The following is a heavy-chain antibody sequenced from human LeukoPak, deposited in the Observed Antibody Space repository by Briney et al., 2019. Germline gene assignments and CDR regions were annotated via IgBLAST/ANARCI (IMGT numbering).Heavy chain of an antibody. CDR2: INHSGST. V-gene: IGHV4-34*01. D-gene: IGHD6-13*01. CDR1: GGSFSGYY. Sequence: SETLSLTCAVYGGSFSGYYWSWIRQPPGKGLEWIGEINHSGSTNYNPSLKSRVTISVDTSKNQFSLKLSSVTAADTAVYYCARELRAAAGYYYYYYMDVWGKGTTVTVSS. J-gene: IGHJ6*03. CDR3: ARELRAAAGYYYYYYMDV.